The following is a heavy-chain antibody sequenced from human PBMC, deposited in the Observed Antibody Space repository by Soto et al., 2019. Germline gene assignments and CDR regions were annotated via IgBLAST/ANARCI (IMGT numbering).Heavy chain of an antibody. CDR3: TTIFYDFWSGYYYYGMDV. Sequence: PGGSLILSCAASGFTFSNAWMNWVRQAPGKGLEWVGRIKSKTDGGTTDYAAPVKGRFTISRDDSKNTLYLQMNSLKTEDTAVYYCTTIFYDFWSGYYYYGMDVWGQGTTVTVSS. J-gene: IGHJ6*02. V-gene: IGHV3-15*07. CDR1: GFTFSNAW. D-gene: IGHD3-3*01. CDR2: IKSKTDGGTT.